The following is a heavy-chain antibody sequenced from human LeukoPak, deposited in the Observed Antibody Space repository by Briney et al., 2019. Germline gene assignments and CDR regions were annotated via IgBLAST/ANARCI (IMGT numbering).Heavy chain of an antibody. Sequence: GWSLRLSCAASGFTFSSYALSWVRQAPGKGLEWVSAISGSGGSTYYADSVKGRFAISRDNSKKALYLQMNSLRAEDTAVYYCAREYYYDSSGYFRPVDYWGQGTLVTVSS. V-gene: IGHV3-23*01. J-gene: IGHJ4*02. D-gene: IGHD3-22*01. CDR3: AREYYYDSSGYFRPVDY. CDR2: ISGSGGST. CDR1: GFTFSSYA.